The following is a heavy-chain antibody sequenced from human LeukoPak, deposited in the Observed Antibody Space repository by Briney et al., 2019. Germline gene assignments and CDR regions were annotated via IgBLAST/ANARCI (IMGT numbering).Heavy chain of an antibody. CDR2: IKTDGSEK. V-gene: IGHV3-7*01. CDR3: TTDRGYSSGWYGY. D-gene: IGHD6-19*01. J-gene: IGHJ4*02. CDR1: GFTFSNYW. Sequence: GGSLRLSCAASGFTFSNYWMSWVRQAPGKGLEWVAKIKTDGSEKEYVDAVKGRFIISRDNAKNSVYLQMNSLRAEDTAVYYCTTDRGYSSGWYGYWGQGTLVTVSS.